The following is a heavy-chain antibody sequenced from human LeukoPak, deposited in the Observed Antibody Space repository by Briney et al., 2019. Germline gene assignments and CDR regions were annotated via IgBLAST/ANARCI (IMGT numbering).Heavy chain of an antibody. Sequence: SETLSLTCTVSGGSITSGNYYWSWLRQPAGKGLEWIGRIYTSGSTNYNPSLKSRVTISVDTSKNQFSLNLSSVTAADTAVYYCARGDYDILTAYLYYYMDVWGKGTTVTVSS. CDR1: GGSITSGNYY. J-gene: IGHJ6*03. V-gene: IGHV4-61*02. CDR3: ARGDYDILTAYLYYYMDV. D-gene: IGHD3-9*01. CDR2: IYTSGST.